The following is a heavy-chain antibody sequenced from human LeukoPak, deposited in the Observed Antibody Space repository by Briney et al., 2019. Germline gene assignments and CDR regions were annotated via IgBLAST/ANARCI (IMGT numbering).Heavy chain of an antibody. Sequence: SETLSLTCTVSGGSISSTSLYWGWIRQPPGKGLEWIGSIYYSGSTYYNPSLKSRVTISVDTSKNQISLKLSSVTAADTAVYYCARARRQGSGYDLRRLYYYYYYMDVWGKGTTVTVSS. CDR3: ARARRQGSGYDLRRLYYYYYYMDV. D-gene: IGHD5-12*01. CDR2: IYYSGST. CDR1: GGSISSTSLY. J-gene: IGHJ6*03. V-gene: IGHV4-39*07.